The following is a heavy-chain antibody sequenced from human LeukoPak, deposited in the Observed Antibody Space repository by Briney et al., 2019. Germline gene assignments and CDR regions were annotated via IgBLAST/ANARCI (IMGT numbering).Heavy chain of an antibody. CDR3: AAYCSSTSCYSAFDY. D-gene: IGHD2-2*01. CDR2: INHSGST. J-gene: IGHJ4*02. Sequence: SETLSLTCAVYDGSFSGCYWSWIRQPPGKGLQWIGEINHSGSTNYNPSLKSRVTISVDTSKNQFSLKLSSVTAADTAVYYCAAYCSSTSCYSAFDYWGQGTLVTVSS. CDR1: DGSFSGCY. V-gene: IGHV4-34*01.